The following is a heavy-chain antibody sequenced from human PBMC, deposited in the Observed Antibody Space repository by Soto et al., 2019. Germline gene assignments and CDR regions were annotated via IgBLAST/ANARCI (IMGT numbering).Heavy chain of an antibody. CDR1: GGSISSGAYY. CDR2: ISHRGTA. D-gene: IGHD6-13*01. J-gene: IGHJ5*02. Sequence: SETLSLTCTVSGGSISSGAYYGVWIRQHPGKVLEWIGYISHRGTAYYTPSLKSRVSLSVDPSKSQFSLNVTSLTAADTAVYYCARVSATGTRRFDPWGPGTLVTVSS. CDR3: ARVSATGTRRFDP. V-gene: IGHV4-31*03.